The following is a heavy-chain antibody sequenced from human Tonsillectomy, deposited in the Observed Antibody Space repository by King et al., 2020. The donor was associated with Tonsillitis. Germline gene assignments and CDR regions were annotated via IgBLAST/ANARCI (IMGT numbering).Heavy chain of an antibody. Sequence: QLVQSGAEVKKPGASVKVSCKASGYTFTRYGISWVRQAPGQRLEWMGWISPYNGNTNYAQKLQDRVTMTTDTSTSTAYMELGSLRSDDTAVYYCARDPRHCSTTSCYGKFYSYFYMDVWGKGTTVTVSS. CDR2: ISPYNGNT. CDR3: ARDPRHCSTTSCYGKFYSYFYMDV. J-gene: IGHJ6*03. V-gene: IGHV1-18*01. D-gene: IGHD2-2*01. CDR1: GYTFTRYG.